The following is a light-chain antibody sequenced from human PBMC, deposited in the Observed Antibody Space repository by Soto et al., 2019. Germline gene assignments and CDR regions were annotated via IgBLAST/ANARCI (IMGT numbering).Light chain of an antibody. V-gene: IGKV1-39*01. CDR1: QSITSY. Sequence: DIQMTQTPSSLSESVRDRVTSTCRAGQSITSYLNWYQQKPGKAPKLLIYGASTLQSGVPSRFSGSGSGSDFTLTISSLQPEDFATYYCQQSDSTPITFGQGTRRRL. CDR3: QQSDSTPIT. J-gene: IGKJ5*01. CDR2: GAS.